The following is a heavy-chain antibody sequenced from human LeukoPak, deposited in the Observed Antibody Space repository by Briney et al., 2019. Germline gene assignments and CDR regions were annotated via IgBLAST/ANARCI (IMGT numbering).Heavy chain of an antibody. J-gene: IGHJ4*02. CDR3: ARDKDIVVVPAAILDY. V-gene: IGHV3-33*01. CDR1: GFTFSSYG. Sequence: PGGSLRLSCAASGFTFSSYGMHWVRQAPGKGLEWVALIWYDGSNEHYADFIKGRFTISRDNSKNTLYLQMNSLRAEDTAVYYCARDKDIVVVPAAILDYWGQGTLVTVSS. CDR2: IWYDGSNE. D-gene: IGHD2-2*01.